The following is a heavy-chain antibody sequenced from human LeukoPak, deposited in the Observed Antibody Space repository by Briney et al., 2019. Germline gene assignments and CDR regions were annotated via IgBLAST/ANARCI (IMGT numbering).Heavy chain of an antibody. CDR2: IIPIFGTA. D-gene: IGHD3-3*01. CDR1: GGTFSSYA. J-gene: IGHJ6*02. V-gene: IGHV1-69*13. Sequence: GASVKVSCKASGGTFSSYAISWVRQAPGQGLEWMGGIIPIFGTANYAQKFQGRVTITADESTSTAYMELSSLRSEDTAVYYCARTTADDFWSGYPRYYYYGMDVWGQGTTVTVSS. CDR3: ARTTADDFWSGYPRYYYYGMDV.